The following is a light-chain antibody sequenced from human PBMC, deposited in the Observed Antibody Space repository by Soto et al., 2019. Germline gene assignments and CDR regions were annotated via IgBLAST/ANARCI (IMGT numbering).Light chain of an antibody. J-gene: IGKJ2*01. CDR3: QQYKSYSLYT. CDR1: QSVSSSY. V-gene: IGKV3-20*01. CDR2: GAS. Sequence: EIVLTQSPGTLSLSPGERATLSCRASQSVSSSYLAWYQQKPGQAPRLLIYGASSRATGIPDRFSGSGSGTDFTLTISRLQPDDFATYYCQQYKSYSLYTFGQGTKLEIK.